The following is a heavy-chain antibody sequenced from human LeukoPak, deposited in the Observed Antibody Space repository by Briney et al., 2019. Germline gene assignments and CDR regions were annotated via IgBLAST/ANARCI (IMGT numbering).Heavy chain of an antibody. CDR3: ARVLVGATNIDY. CDR2: ISAYNGNT. D-gene: IGHD1-26*01. V-gene: IGHV1-18*01. Sequence: ASVTVSCKASGYTFTSYGISWVRHAPGQGLELMGWISAYNGNTNYSQKLQGRVTMTTDTSTSTASMELSRLRSDDTAVYYCARVLVGATNIDYWGQGTLVTVSS. J-gene: IGHJ4*02. CDR1: GYTFTSYG.